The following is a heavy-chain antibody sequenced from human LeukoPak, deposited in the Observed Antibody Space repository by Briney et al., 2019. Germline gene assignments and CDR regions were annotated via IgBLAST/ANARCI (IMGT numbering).Heavy chain of an antibody. CDR3: AKQGKRGYSYGSRYFDY. CDR1: GFRFGDFA. CDR2: ISGSGGST. J-gene: IGHJ4*02. V-gene: IGHV3-23*01. D-gene: IGHD5-18*01. Sequence: GGSLRLSCVASGFRFGDFAMSWVRQAPGKGLEWVSAISGSGGSTYYADSVKGRFTISRDNSKNTLYLQMNSLRAEDTAVYYCAKQGKRGYSYGSRYFDYWGQGTLVTVSS.